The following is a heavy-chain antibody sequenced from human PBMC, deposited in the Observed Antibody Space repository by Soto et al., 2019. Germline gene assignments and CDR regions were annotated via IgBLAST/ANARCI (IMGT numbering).Heavy chain of an antibody. D-gene: IGHD6-13*01. CDR3: AKEGSSWYNWFDP. CDR1: GFTFSSYG. CDR2: ISYDGSNK. V-gene: IGHV3-30*18. J-gene: IGHJ5*02. Sequence: QVQLVESGGGVVQYGRSLRLSCTASGFTFSSYGMHWFRQAPGKGLEWVAVISYDGSNKYYADSVKGRFTISIDNSKNTLYLQMISLRAEDTSVYYCAKEGSSWYNWFDPWGQGTLVAVSS.